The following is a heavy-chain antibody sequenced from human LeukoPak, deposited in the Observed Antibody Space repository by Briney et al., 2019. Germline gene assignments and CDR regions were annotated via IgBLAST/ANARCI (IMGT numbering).Heavy chain of an antibody. CDR3: ARGSAAAGTRAFGY. Sequence: PGRTLRLSCAASGFTFSSYAMHWVRQTPGKGLEWVAVISYDGSNKYYADSVKGRFTISRDNSKSTLYLQMNSLRAEDTAVYYCARGSAAAGTRAFGYWGQGTLVNVSS. D-gene: IGHD6-13*01. J-gene: IGHJ4*02. V-gene: IGHV3-30*01. CDR1: GFTFSSYA. CDR2: ISYDGSNK.